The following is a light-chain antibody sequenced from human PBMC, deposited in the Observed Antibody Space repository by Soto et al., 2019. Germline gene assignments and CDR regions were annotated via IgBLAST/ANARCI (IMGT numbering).Light chain of an antibody. J-gene: IGLJ1*01. CDR1: SSNIGNNF. Sequence: QSVLTQPPSVSAAPGQKVTISCSGSSSNIGNNFVSWYQQLPGTAPKLLIYDNNKRPSGIPDRFSGSKSGTSATLGITGLQTGDEADYYCGTWDSRLSAVVFGSGTKVTV. CDR2: DNN. CDR3: GTWDSRLSAVV. V-gene: IGLV1-51*01.